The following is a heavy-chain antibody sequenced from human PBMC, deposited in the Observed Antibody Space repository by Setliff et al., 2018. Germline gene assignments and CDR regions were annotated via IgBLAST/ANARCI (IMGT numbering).Heavy chain of an antibody. CDR1: DDSTRNNNYF. Sequence: PSETLSLTCAVSDDSTRNNNYFWAWIRQPPGKGLEWIGFMYHNGDTHYSPSLKSRVSLSVDTSKRQVSLKLSTATAADTAVYYCARGTYANSWARFDFWGRGTLVTVSS. CDR2: MYHNGDT. D-gene: IGHD2-15*01. V-gene: IGHV4-30-4*08. CDR3: ARGTYANSWARFDF. J-gene: IGHJ4*02.